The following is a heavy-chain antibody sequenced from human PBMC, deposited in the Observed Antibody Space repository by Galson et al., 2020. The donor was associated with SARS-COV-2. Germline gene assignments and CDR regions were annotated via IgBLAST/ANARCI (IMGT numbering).Heavy chain of an antibody. CDR2: TYYRSKWYN. D-gene: IGHD7-27*01. J-gene: IGHJ4*02. CDR1: GDSVSTNNVA. CDR3: ARDHNWGFDS. V-gene: IGHV6-1*01. Sequence: SQTLSLTCAISGDSVSTNNVAWNWIRQSPSRGLEWLRRTYYRSKWYNDYAVSVKSRIIINPDTSKNQFSLQLNSVTPEDAAVYYCARDHNWGFDSWGQGTLVTVS.